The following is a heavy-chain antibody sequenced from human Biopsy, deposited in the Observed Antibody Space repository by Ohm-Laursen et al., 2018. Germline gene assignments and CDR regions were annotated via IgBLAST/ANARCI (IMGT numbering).Heavy chain of an antibody. CDR2: IYYSGST. J-gene: IGHJ6*02. CDR3: ARATNSTGWPYYYFYGMDV. Sequence: SDTLSLTCTVSGGSISSDYWSWIRQTPGKGLVWIGYIYYSGSTNYNPSLKSRVTISVDTSKNQFSLRLNSVTAADTAVYYCARATNSTGWPYYYFYGMDVWGQGTTVTVSS. V-gene: IGHV4-59*07. CDR1: GGSISSDY. D-gene: IGHD2/OR15-2a*01.